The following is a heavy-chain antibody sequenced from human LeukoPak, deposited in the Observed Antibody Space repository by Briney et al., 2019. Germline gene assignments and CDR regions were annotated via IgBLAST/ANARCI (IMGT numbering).Heavy chain of an antibody. V-gene: IGHV1-2*02. D-gene: IGHD1-7*01. Sequence: ASVKVSCKASGYTFTGYYMHWVRQAPGQGLEWMGWINPNSGGTNYAQKFQGRVTMTRGTSISTAYMELSRLRSDDTAVYYCARDRGWNYGVRYWFDPWGQGTLVTVSS. CDR1: GYTFTGYY. J-gene: IGHJ5*02. CDR3: ARDRGWNYGVRYWFDP. CDR2: INPNSGGT.